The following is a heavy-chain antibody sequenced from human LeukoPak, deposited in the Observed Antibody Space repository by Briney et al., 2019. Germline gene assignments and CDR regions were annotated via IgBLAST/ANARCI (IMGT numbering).Heavy chain of an antibody. J-gene: IGHJ6*02. V-gene: IGHV2-70*11. CDR3: ARIGAARPYYYYGMDV. CDR1: GFSLSTSRMC. CDR2: IDWDEDK. D-gene: IGHD6-6*01. Sequence: SGPALAKPTQTLTLTCTFSGFSLSTSRMCVSWIRQPPGKALEWLARIDWDEDKYYITSLKTRLTISKDTSKNQVVLTMTNMDPVDTATYYCARIGAARPYYYYGMDVWGQGTTVTVSS.